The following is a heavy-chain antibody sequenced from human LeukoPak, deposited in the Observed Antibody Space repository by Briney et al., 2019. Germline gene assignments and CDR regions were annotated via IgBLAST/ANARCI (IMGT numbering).Heavy chain of an antibody. CDR3: ARVWLGRNYYYGMDV. J-gene: IGHJ6*02. Sequence: SETLSLTCTVSGGSISSYYWSCIRQPAGKGLEWIGRIYTSGSTNYNPSLKSRVTMSVDTSKNQFSLKLSSVTAVDTAVYYCARVWLGRNYYYGMDVWGQGTTVTVSS. D-gene: IGHD3-10*01. V-gene: IGHV4-4*07. CDR2: IYTSGST. CDR1: GGSISSYY.